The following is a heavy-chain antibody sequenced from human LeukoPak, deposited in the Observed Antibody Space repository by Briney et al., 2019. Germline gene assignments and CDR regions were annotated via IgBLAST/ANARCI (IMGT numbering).Heavy chain of an antibody. J-gene: IGHJ6*02. V-gene: IGHV3-66*04. CDR1: GFTVSGNY. Sequence: GGSLGLSCAASGFTVSGNYMSWVRQAPGKGLEWVSVIHSGGNTYYADSVKGRFTISRDNSRNTMFPQMNSLSAEDTAVYYCARLPSGDVWGQGTTVTVSS. CDR2: IHSGGNT. CDR3: ARLPSGDV.